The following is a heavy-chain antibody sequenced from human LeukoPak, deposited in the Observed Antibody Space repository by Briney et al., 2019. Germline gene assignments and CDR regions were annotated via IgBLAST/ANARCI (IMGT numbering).Heavy chain of an antibody. Sequence: SETLSLTCTVSGGSISSYYWSWIRQPPGKGLEWIGYIYYSGSTNYNPPLKSRVTISVDTSKNQFSLKLSSVTAADTAVYYCARTAHYGDYDYWGQGTLVTVSS. D-gene: IGHD4-17*01. CDR2: IYYSGST. CDR3: ARTAHYGDYDY. V-gene: IGHV4-59*01. J-gene: IGHJ4*02. CDR1: GGSISSYY.